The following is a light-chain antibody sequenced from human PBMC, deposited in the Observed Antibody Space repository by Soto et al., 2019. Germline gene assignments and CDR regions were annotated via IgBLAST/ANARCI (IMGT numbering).Light chain of an antibody. Sequence: DIVMTQSPLSLPVTPGEPASISCRSSQSLLHSDGYNYLDWYLQKPGQSPQLLIYLGSNRASGVPDRFSGSESGTDFTLTISRVEAEDVGVYYCIQALETPFTFGPGTKVDIK. CDR3: IQALETPFT. CDR1: QSLLHSDGYNY. CDR2: LGS. J-gene: IGKJ3*01. V-gene: IGKV2-28*01.